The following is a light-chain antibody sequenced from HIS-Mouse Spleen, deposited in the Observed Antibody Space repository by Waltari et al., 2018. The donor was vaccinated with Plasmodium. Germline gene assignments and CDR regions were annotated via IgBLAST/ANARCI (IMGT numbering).Light chain of an antibody. Sequence: AIWMTQCQSLLSASTGDRVTISCRMSQVISSYLAWYQQKPGKDPEILIYAASTLQSGVPSRCSGSGYGTDFTLTIRCLQSEDFATYYCQQYYSFPYTFGQGTKLEIK. V-gene: IGKV1D-8*02. CDR1: QVISSY. CDR2: AAS. CDR3: QQYYSFPYT. J-gene: IGKJ2*01.